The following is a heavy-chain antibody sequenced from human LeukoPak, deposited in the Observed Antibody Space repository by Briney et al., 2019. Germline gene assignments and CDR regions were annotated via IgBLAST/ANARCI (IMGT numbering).Heavy chain of an antibody. D-gene: IGHD1-26*01. J-gene: IGHJ3*02. Sequence: SETLSLTCTVSGGSISSSSYYWGWIRQPPGKGLEWIGNIYYIGGTYYNPSLKSRVTISVDTSKNQFSLKLSSVTAADTAVYYCARQDSGSYLGAFDIWGQGTMVTVSS. CDR3: ARQDSGSYLGAFDI. CDR1: GGSISSSSYY. V-gene: IGHV4-39*01. CDR2: IYYIGGT.